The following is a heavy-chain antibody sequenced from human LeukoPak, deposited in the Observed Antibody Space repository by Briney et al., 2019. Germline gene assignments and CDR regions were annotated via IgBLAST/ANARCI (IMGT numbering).Heavy chain of an antibody. CDR3: ASTIVVVPAAMDY. CDR1: GFTFSCYV. CDR2: ISSSGRTI. Sequence: GGSLRLSCAASGFTFSCYVMNWVRQAPGKGLEWVSYISSSGRTIYYADSVKGRFTISRDNAKNSLYLQMNSLRAEDTAVYYCASTIVVVPAAMDYWGQGILVTVSS. J-gene: IGHJ4*02. V-gene: IGHV3-48*03. D-gene: IGHD2-2*01.